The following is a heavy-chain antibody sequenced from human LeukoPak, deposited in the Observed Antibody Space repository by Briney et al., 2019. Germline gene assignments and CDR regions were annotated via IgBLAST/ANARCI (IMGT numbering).Heavy chain of an antibody. CDR1: GGSISSYY. D-gene: IGHD3-22*01. CDR2: IYPSGSS. Sequence: SETLSLTCTVSGGSISSYYWSWIRQPAGKGLEWIGRIYPSGSSNYNPSLKSRVTMSVDTSKNQFSLKLSSVTAADTAVYYCASQHYYDSGGYNYYMDVWGKGTTVTISS. J-gene: IGHJ6*03. V-gene: IGHV4-4*07. CDR3: ASQHYYDSGGYNYYMDV.